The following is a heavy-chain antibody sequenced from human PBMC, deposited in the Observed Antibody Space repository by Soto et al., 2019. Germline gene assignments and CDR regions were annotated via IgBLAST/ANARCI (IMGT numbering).Heavy chain of an antibody. Sequence: QVQLQESGPGLVKPSETLSLTCTVSGDSISSYYWSWIRQPPGKGLEWIGYIYYSGSPDYNPSLTSRVTTSVDTSTHQFSLKLSSVTAADTAIYYCATLGYESPSSCFDPWGQGTLVTVSS. CDR3: ATLGYESPSSCFDP. CDR1: GDSISSYY. J-gene: IGHJ5*02. CDR2: IYYSGSP. V-gene: IGHV4-59*01. D-gene: IGHD5-12*01.